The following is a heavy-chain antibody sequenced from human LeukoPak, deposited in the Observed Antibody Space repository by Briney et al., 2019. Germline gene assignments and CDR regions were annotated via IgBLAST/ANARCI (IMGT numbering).Heavy chain of an antibody. CDR2: ISAYNGNT. V-gene: IGHV1-18*01. J-gene: IGHJ4*02. CDR3: ARDRGEMVELTPTPFDY. CDR1: GGTFSSYA. D-gene: IGHD1-7*01. Sequence: ASVKVSCKASGGTFSSYAISWVRQAPGQGLEWMGWISAYNGNTNYAQKLQGRVTMTTDTSTSTAYMELRSLRSDDTAVYYCARDRGEMVELTPTPFDYWGQGTLVTVSS.